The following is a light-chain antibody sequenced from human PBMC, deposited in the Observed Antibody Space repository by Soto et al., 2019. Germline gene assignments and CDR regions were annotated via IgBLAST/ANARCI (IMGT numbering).Light chain of an antibody. CDR3: QQGYTKSPLT. Sequence: DIQMTQSPSSLSASVGDRVTITCRASQSISSYLNWYQQKPGKAPKLLIYGASSLQSGVPSRFSGSGVGTHFTLTISSLQAEDFATYYCQQGYTKSPLTFAGGTKVDIK. J-gene: IGKJ4*01. V-gene: IGKV1-39*01. CDR2: GAS. CDR1: QSISSY.